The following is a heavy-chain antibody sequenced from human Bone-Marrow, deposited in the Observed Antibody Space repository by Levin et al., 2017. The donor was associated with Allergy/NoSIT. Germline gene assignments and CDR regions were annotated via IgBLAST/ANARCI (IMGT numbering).Heavy chain of an antibody. D-gene: IGHD1-14*01. CDR2: IYYSGST. Sequence: SETLSLTCTVSGGSISSSSYYWGWIRQPPGKGLEWIGSIYYSGSTYYNPSLKSRVTISVDTSKNQFSLKLSSVTAADTAVYYCARLGAEPYYYYGMDVWGQGTTVTVSS. CDR1: GGSISSSSYY. J-gene: IGHJ6*02. V-gene: IGHV4-39*01. CDR3: ARLGAEPYYYYGMDV.